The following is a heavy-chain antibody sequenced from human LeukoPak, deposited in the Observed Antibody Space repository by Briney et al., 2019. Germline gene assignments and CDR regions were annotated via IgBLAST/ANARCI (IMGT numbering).Heavy chain of an antibody. CDR3: AQDRGARYPFGMDV. Sequence: GGSLRLSCAASGLTFSTYAMRWIRQAPVKGLEWVSSIGGGGTTSYADSVKGRFTISRDLSKITVYLQMNSLRAEDTAVYYCAQDRGARYPFGMDVWGQGTTVTVSS. CDR2: IGGGGTT. D-gene: IGHD2-2*01. CDR1: GLTFSTYA. V-gene: IGHV3-23*01. J-gene: IGHJ6*02.